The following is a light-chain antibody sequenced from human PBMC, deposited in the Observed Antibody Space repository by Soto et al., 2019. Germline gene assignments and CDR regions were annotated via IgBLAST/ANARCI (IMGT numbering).Light chain of an antibody. CDR1: QSISSS. Sequence: DIQMTQSPSSLSASVGDRVTITCRASQSISSSFNWYQQKPGKAPKLLIYAASSLQSGVPSRFSGSGSGTEFTLTISSLQPDDFATYYCQHYNSYSEAFGQGTKVDI. CDR2: AAS. CDR3: QHYNSYSEA. V-gene: IGKV1-5*01. J-gene: IGKJ1*01.